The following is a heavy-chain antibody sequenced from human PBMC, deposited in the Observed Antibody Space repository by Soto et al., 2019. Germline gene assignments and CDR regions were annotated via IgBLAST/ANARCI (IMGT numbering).Heavy chain of an antibody. V-gene: IGHV1-3*01. CDR3: ARESEAEASTVSYYYGMDV. Sequence: ASVKVSCKASGYTFTTYSMHWVRQAPGQRLEWMGWINAGNGNTKYSQNFQGRVTITRATSASTAYMEVSSLRSEDTAVYYCARESEAEASTVSYYYGMDVWGQGTTVTVSS. J-gene: IGHJ6*02. D-gene: IGHD6-13*01. CDR2: INAGNGNT. CDR1: GYTFTTYS.